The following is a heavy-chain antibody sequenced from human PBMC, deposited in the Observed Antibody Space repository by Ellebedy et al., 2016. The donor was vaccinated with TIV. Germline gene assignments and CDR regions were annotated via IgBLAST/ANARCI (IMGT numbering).Heavy chain of an antibody. CDR2: ISSSSRTI. V-gene: IGHV3-48*04. J-gene: IGHJ4*02. Sequence: GGSLRLXXAASGFTFSSYTMNWVRQAPGKGLEWVSYISSSSRTIYYADSVKGRFTISRDNVKNSLYLQMNSLRAEDTAVYYCARAKVVASYYFDYWGQGTLVTVSS. CDR1: GFTFSSYT. CDR3: ARAKVVASYYFDY. D-gene: IGHD2-15*01.